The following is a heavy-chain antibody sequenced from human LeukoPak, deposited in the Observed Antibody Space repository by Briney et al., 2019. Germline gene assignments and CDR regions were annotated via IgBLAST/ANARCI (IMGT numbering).Heavy chain of an antibody. V-gene: IGHV3-13*01. CDR2: IGTAGDT. D-gene: IGHD1-26*01. Sequence: GGSLTLSCAASGFTFSSYDMHWVRPATGKGLEWVSAIGTAGDTYYPGSVKGRFTISRENAKNSLYLQMNSLRAGDTAVYYCARVGILRELDYWGQGTLVTVSS. J-gene: IGHJ4*02. CDR3: ARVGILRELDY. CDR1: GFTFSSYD.